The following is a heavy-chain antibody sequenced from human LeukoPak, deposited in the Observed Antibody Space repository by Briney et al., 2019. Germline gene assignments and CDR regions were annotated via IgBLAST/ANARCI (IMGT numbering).Heavy chain of an antibody. CDR1: GGSISSYY. Sequence: SEALSLTCTVSGGSISSYYWSWIRQPPGKGLEWIGYIYYSGSTNYNPSLKSRVTISVDTSKNQFPLKLSSVTAADTAVYYCARGYSSSWTPLDNWFDPWGQGTLVTVSS. D-gene: IGHD6-13*01. CDR3: ARGYSSSWTPLDNWFDP. J-gene: IGHJ5*02. V-gene: IGHV4-59*01. CDR2: IYYSGST.